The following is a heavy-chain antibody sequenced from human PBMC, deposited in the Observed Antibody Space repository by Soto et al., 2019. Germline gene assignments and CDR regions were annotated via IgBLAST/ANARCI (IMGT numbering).Heavy chain of an antibody. CDR1: GFTFDDYA. Sequence: EVQLVESGGGLVQPGRSLRLSCAASGFTFDDYAMHWVRQAPGKGLEWGSGISWNTHRLAYADSVEGRFTISRDNAKNSLYLQMNSLRTEDTALYYCAKDRARGRFVESSFDIWGQGTMVTVSS. CDR3: AKDRARGRFVESSFDI. V-gene: IGHV3-9*01. CDR2: ISWNTHRL. J-gene: IGHJ3*02. D-gene: IGHD3-3*01.